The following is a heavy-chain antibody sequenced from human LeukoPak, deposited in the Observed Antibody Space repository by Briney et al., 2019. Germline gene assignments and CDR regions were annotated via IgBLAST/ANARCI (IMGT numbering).Heavy chain of an antibody. D-gene: IGHD4-17*01. CDR1: GFTFSNYG. CDR3: ARDLTTVTTYDY. J-gene: IGHJ4*02. Sequence: GGSLRLSCAASGFTFSNYGMNWVRQAPGKGLEWVSSISGSGGSTYYADSVKGRFTISRDNAKNSLYLQMNSLRAEDTAVYYCARDLTTVTTYDYWGQGTLVTVSS. V-gene: IGHV3-23*01. CDR2: ISGSGGST.